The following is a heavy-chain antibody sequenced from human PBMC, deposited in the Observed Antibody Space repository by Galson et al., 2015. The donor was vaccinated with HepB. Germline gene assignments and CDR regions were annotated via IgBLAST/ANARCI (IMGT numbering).Heavy chain of an antibody. CDR2: IIPILGIA. CDR3: ARLGYCSSTSCYTEAENWFDP. J-gene: IGHJ5*02. V-gene: IGHV1-69*02. CDR1: GGTFSSYT. D-gene: IGHD2-2*02. Sequence: SVKVSCKASGGTFSSYTISWVRQAPGQGLEWMGRIIPILGIANYAQKFQGRVTITADKSTSTAYMELSSLRSEDTAVYYCARLGYCSSTSCYTEAENWFDPWGQGTLVTVSS.